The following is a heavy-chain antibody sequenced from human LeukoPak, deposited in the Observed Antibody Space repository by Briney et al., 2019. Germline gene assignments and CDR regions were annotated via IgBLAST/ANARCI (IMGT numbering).Heavy chain of an antibody. J-gene: IGHJ4*02. CDR2: KSYDGSNK. V-gene: IGHV3-30-3*01. D-gene: IGHD2/OR15-2a*01. CDR1: GFTFSSYA. Sequence: GGSLRLSCAASGFTFSSYAMHWVRQAPGKGLEWVAVKSYDGSNKYYADSVKGRFTISRDNSKNTLYLQMNSLRAEDTAVYYCARDILLSYYFDYWGQGTLVTVSS. CDR3: ARDILLSYYFDY.